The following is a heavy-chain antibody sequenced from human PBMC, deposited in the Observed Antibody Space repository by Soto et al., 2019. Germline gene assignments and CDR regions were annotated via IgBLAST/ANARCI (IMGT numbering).Heavy chain of an antibody. CDR2: ISHDGSKK. J-gene: IGHJ6*02. V-gene: IGHV3-30*09. Sequence: QVQLVESGGGVVQPGRSLRLSCAASGFIFSDYYMHWVRQAPGKGLEWVAVISHDGSKKYYADSVKGRFAISRDNSKNTRYLQMNSLRPDDTAVNYCARSSYDDVLTGWSMDVWGQGTMVTVSS. CDR3: ARSSYDDVLTGWSMDV. CDR1: GFIFSDYY. D-gene: IGHD3-9*01.